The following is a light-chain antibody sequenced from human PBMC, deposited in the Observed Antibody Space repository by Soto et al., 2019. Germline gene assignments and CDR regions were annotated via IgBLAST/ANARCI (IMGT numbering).Light chain of an antibody. J-gene: IGKJ2*01. V-gene: IGKV3-15*01. CDR2: EVS. CDR3: HQYNNWRT. Sequence: EIVMTQSPATLSVSLGERATLSCRASQSVSSNLAWYQQRPGQAPRLLIHEVSTRATGIPDRFSGSGSGTEFTLTISSLQSEDSAIYYCHQYNNWRTFGQGTKLEIK. CDR1: QSVSSN.